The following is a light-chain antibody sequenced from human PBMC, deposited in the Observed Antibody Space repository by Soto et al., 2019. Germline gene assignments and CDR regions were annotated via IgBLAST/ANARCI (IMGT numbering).Light chain of an antibody. V-gene: IGLV2-14*01. Sequence: QSALTQPASVSGSPGQSITISCTGTSSDVGGYKFVSWYQQHPGKAPKLMIYEVSNRPSGVSSRFPGSKSGNTASLTISGLQSEDEADYYCGSYTGSIYVFGTGTKVTVL. J-gene: IGLJ1*01. CDR1: SSDVGGYKF. CDR3: GSYTGSIYV. CDR2: EVS.